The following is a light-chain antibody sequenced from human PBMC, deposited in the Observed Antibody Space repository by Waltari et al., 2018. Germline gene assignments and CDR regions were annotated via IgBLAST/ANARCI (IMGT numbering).Light chain of an antibody. CDR2: EVS. V-gene: IGLV2-14*01. J-gene: IGLJ3*02. CDR3: SSHTTSSIWV. Sequence: QSALTQPASVSGSLGQSITISCTGTSSDVGGYNFVSWYQQDPGKAPKLMIAEVSNRPVGVSNRFSGSKSGNTAALTISGLQAEDEADYYCSSHTTSSIWVFGGGTKVTVL. CDR1: SSDVGGYNF.